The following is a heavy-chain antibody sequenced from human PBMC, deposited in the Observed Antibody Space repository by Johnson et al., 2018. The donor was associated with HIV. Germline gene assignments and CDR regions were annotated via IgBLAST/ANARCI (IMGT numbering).Heavy chain of an antibody. Sequence: VHLVESGGGLIQPGGSLRLSCAASGFSVSNNYMSWVRQAPGKGLEWVSVIYGGGSPYYADSVKGRFTISRDNFKNTLYLQMNSLRADDTAVYYCASDYGGTKDAFDIWGQGTMVTVSS. J-gene: IGHJ3*02. V-gene: IGHV3-53*01. D-gene: IGHD3-10*01. CDR3: ASDYGGTKDAFDI. CDR2: IYGGGSP. CDR1: GFSVSNNY.